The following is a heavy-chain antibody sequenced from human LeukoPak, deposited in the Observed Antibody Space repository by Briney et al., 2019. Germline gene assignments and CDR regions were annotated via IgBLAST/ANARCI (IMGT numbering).Heavy chain of an antibody. CDR2: IKSKIDGGTI. CDR1: GFAITDHH. Sequence: GGSLRLSCAASGFAITDHHMDWVRQAPGKGLEWVGRIKSKIDGGTIDYAAPVKGRFTISRDDSRNTLYLQMNSLKTEDTAVYYCTTRRQDGWWGQGTLVTVSS. J-gene: IGHJ4*02. D-gene: IGHD2-15*01. CDR3: TTRRQDGW. V-gene: IGHV3-15*01.